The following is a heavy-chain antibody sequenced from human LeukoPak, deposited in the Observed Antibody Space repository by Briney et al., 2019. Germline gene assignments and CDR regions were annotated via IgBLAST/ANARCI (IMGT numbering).Heavy chain of an antibody. V-gene: IGHV3-20*04. CDR1: GFTFDDYG. CDR3: ARRESTYQNYYYFYYMDV. Sequence: GGSLRLSCAASGFTFDDYGMSWVRQAPGKGLEWVSGINWNGGSTGYADSVKGRFTISRDNAKNSLYLQMNSLRAEDTALYYCARRESTYQNYYYFYYMDVWGKGPRSPSP. CDR2: INWNGGST. J-gene: IGHJ6*03.